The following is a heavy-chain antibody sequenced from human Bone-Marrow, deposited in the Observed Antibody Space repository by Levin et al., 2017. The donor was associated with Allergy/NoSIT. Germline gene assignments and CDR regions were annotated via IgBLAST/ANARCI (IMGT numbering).Heavy chain of an antibody. Sequence: GGSLRLSCAASRFTFYSYAMSWVRQAPGKGLEWVSAVDDSGSSKYYPDSVKGRFTISRDNSKNTLFLQMNSLRAEDTAVYYCVKDLRTTTVGYFDSWGQGTLVTVSS. CDR1: RFTFYSYA. D-gene: IGHD4-23*01. J-gene: IGHJ4*02. CDR3: VKDLRTTTVGYFDS. V-gene: IGHV3-23*01. CDR2: VDDSGSSK.